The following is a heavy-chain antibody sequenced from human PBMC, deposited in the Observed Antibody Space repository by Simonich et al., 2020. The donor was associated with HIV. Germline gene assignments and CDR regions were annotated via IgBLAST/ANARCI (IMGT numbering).Heavy chain of an antibody. CDR2: IYYNEST. CDR3: ARLPRSGTTMKAFDI. Sequence: QVQLQQWGAGLLKPSETLSLTCGVSGGSISSNNYYWGWIRQPPGKGLEWIGSIYYNESTNYTPSLKSRVTISVDTSKNQFSLKLSSVTAADTAVYYCARLPRSGTTMKAFDIWGQGTMVTVSS. V-gene: IGHV4-39*01. J-gene: IGHJ3*02. D-gene: IGHD3-3*01. CDR1: GGSISSNNYY.